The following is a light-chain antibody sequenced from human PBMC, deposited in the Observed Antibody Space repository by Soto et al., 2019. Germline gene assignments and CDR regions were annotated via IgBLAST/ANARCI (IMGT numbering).Light chain of an antibody. J-gene: IGLJ1*01. V-gene: IGLV2-8*01. CDR2: EVS. Sequence: QSVLTQPPSASGSPGQSVTISCTGTSSDVGSYNYVSWYQQHPGKAPTLMIYEVSKRPPGVPDRFSGSKSGNTASLTVSGLQDEDEADYYCSSSAGINNVVFGTGTKLTVL. CDR3: SSSAGINNVV. CDR1: SSDVGSYNY.